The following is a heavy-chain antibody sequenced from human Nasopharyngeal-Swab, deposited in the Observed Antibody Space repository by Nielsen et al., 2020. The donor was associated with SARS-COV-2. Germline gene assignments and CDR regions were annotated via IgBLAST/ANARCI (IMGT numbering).Heavy chain of an antibody. CDR3: ARDGEMATIPILDY. D-gene: IGHD5-24*01. V-gene: IGHV3-21*01. J-gene: IGHJ4*02. CDR1: GFTFSSYS. Sequence: GGSLRLSCAASGFTFSSYSMNWVRQAPGKGLEWVSSISSSSSYIYYADSVKGRFTISRDNAKNSLYLQMNSLRAEDTAVYYCARDGEMATIPILDYWGQGTLVTVSS. CDR2: ISSSSSYI.